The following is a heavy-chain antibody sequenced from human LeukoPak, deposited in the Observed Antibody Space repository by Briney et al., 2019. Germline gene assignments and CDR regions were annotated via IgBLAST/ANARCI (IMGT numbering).Heavy chain of an antibody. CDR3: AKDLAQITGTYFDY. V-gene: IGHV3-23*01. CDR2: ISGSGGST. J-gene: IGHJ4*02. CDR1: GFTFSSYA. D-gene: IGHD1-7*01. Sequence: GGSLRLSCAASGFTFSSYAMSWVRQAPGKGLEWVSAISGSGGSTYYADSVKGRFTISRDNSKNTLYLQMNSLRAEDTAVYHCAKDLAQITGTYFDYWGQGTLVTVSS.